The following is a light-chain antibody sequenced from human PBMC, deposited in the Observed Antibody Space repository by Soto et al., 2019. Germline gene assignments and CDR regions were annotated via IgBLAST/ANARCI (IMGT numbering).Light chain of an antibody. CDR1: QSVSNN. V-gene: IGKV3-15*01. J-gene: IGKJ4*01. CDR3: QPYKNWPLT. Sequence: EIVMTQSPATLSLSPGERATLSCRASQSVSNNYLAWYQEKPGQAPRLLIYDTSTRATGVPARFSGSRSGPEFTLTINSLQSEDFAIYYCQPYKNWPLTFGGGTKVDIK. CDR2: DTS.